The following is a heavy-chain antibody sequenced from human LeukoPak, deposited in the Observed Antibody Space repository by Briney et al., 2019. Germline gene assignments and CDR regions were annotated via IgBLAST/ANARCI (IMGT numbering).Heavy chain of an antibody. CDR1: GGSFSGYY. CDR3: ARDYSGYEFDY. Sequence: SETLSLTCAVYGGSFSGYYWSWIRQPPGKGLEWIGEINHSGSTNYNPSLKSRVTISVDTSKNQFSLKLNSVTAADSAIYYCARDYSGYEFDYWGQGTLVTVSS. D-gene: IGHD5-12*01. J-gene: IGHJ4*02. V-gene: IGHV4-34*01. CDR2: INHSGST.